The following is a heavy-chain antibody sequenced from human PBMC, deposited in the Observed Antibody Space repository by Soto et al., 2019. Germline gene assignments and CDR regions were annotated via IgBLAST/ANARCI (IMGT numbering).Heavy chain of an antibody. D-gene: IGHD3-22*01. CDR3: AKDGVTWYYDSSGSSRLDY. CDR2: ISYDGSNK. J-gene: IGHJ4*02. V-gene: IGHV3-30*18. Sequence: PGGSLRLSCAASGFTFSSYGMHWVRQAPGKGLEWVAVISYDGSNKYYADSVKGRFTISRDNSKNTLYLQMNSLRAEDTAVYYCAKDGVTWYYDSSGSSRLDYWGQGTLVTVSS. CDR1: GFTFSSYG.